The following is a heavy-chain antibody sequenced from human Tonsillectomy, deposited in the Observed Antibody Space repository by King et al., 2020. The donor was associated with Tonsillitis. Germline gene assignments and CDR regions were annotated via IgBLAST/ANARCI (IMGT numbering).Heavy chain of an antibody. J-gene: IGHJ4*02. CDR3: ARDVAAAGFLWD. Sequence: VQLVESGGGLIQPGGSLRLSCAASGFTISFNYMSWVRQAPGKGLECVSVIYTGGSTYYADSLKGRCTISSDNSKKTLSLQMKSLRAEDTAVYYCARDVAAAGFLWDWGQGALVTVSS. CDR1: GFTISFNY. CDR2: IYTGGST. D-gene: IGHD6-13*01. V-gene: IGHV3-53*01.